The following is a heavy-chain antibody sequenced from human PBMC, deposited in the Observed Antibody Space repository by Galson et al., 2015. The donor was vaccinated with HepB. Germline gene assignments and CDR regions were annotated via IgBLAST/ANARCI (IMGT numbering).Heavy chain of an antibody. CDR2: INDSGTT. Sequence: ETLSLTCAVYGGSFSGYYWTWIRQPPGKGLEWIGEINDSGTTHWNPSLMSRVTISVDAFKKQIPLRLSSVTAADTAVYYCARSYYGSGAWGQGTLVIVSS. CDR3: ARSYYGSGA. CDR1: GGSFSGYY. D-gene: IGHD3-10*01. V-gene: IGHV4-34*01. J-gene: IGHJ5*02.